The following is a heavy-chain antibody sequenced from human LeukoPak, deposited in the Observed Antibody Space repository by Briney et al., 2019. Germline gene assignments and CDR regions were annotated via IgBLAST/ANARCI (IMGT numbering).Heavy chain of an antibody. V-gene: IGHV1-8*03. CDR1: GYTFTSYD. J-gene: IGHJ4*02. D-gene: IGHD2-21*01. CDR3: ARAPPPGGPI. Sequence: GASVKVSCKASGYTFTSYDINWVRQATGQGLEWMGWMNPNSGNTGYAQKFQGRVTITRNTSISTAYMELRSLRSDDTAVYYCARAPPPGGPIWGQGTLVTVSS. CDR2: MNPNSGNT.